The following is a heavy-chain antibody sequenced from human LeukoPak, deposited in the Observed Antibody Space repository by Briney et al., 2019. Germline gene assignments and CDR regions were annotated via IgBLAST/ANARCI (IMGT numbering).Heavy chain of an antibody. V-gene: IGHV3-30-3*01. J-gene: IGHJ5*02. CDR3: ASSRTTIVLDGS. D-gene: IGHD3-22*01. CDR1: GFTFSSYA. CDR2: ISYDGSNK. Sequence: GRSLRLSCAASGFTFSSYAMHWVRQAPGKGLEWVAVISYDGSNKYYADSVKGRFTISRDNSKNTLYLQMNSLRAEDTAVYYCASSRTTIVLDGSWGQGTLVTVSS.